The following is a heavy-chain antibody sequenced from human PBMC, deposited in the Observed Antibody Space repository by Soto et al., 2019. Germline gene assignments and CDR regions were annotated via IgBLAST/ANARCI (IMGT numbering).Heavy chain of an antibody. J-gene: IGHJ6*02. CDR2: IWSDGTNK. CDR3: ARGYDFWSGYYYPYGMDV. V-gene: IGHV3-30*02. Sequence: GSLRLSCAASGFTFSTYGMHWVRQAPGKGLEWVALIWSDGTNKYYAGSVKGRFTISRDNSKKTLYLQMNSLRAEDTAVYYCARGYDFWSGYYYPYGMDVWGQGTTVTVSS. CDR1: GFTFSTYG. D-gene: IGHD3-3*01.